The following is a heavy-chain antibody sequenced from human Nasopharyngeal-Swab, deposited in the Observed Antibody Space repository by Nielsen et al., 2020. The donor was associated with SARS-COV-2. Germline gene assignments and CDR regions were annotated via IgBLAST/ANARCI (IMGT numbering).Heavy chain of an antibody. CDR2: IIPIFGTA. V-gene: IGHV1-69*13. J-gene: IGHJ6*02. D-gene: IGHD3-22*01. Sequence: SVKVSCKASGGNFSSYAISWVRQAPGQGLEWMGGIIPIFGTANYAQKFQGRVTITADESTSTAYMELSSLRSEDTAVYYCARDLYYDSSGHWYYYYGMDVWGQGTTVTVSS. CDR3: ARDLYYDSSGHWYYYYGMDV. CDR1: GGNFSSYA.